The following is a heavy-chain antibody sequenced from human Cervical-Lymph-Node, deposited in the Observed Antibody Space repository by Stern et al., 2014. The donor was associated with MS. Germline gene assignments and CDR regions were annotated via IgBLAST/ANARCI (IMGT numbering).Heavy chain of an antibody. CDR3: ASRYDYGDYIY. Sequence: QVQLVESGGGVVQPGRSLRLSCAASGFIFNYYAMYWVRQAPGKGLQWVAVISNDGSSRDYADSVKGRFTISRDNSKNTLFLQMNSLRVEDTGVYYCASRYDYGDYIYWGQGTPVTVSS. V-gene: IGHV3-30*04. J-gene: IGHJ4*02. CDR2: ISNDGSSR. D-gene: IGHD4-17*01. CDR1: GFIFNYYA.